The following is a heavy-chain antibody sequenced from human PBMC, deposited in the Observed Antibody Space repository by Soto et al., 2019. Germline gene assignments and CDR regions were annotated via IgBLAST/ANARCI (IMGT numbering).Heavy chain of an antibody. J-gene: IGHJ4*02. CDR1: GFTFSSYA. Sequence: EVQLLESGGGLVQPGGSLRLSCAASGFTFSSYAMSWVRQAPGKGLEWVSAVSRSGSTYYADSVKGRVTISRDNSKNTLYLQMHSLRAADTAVYYCAKPSDYYGSGTYFSVDYWGQGTLVTVSS. CDR2: VSRSGST. D-gene: IGHD3-10*01. V-gene: IGHV3-23*01. CDR3: AKPSDYYGSGTYFSVDY.